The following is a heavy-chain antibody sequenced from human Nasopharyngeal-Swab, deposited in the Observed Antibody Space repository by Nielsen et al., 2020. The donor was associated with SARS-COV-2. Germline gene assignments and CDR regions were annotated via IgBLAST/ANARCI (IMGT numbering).Heavy chain of an antibody. CDR2: IIPSFSRG. Sequence: SVKVSCKASGGSFSTYAFSWVRQAPGQGLEWMGGIIPSFSRGNYAQKFQDRVTITADEATSTAYMELSSLRSEDTAVYYCARDDSSNYDFWSGYYTSFDYWGQGTLVTVSS. CDR1: GGSFSTYA. CDR3: ARDDSSNYDFWSGYYTSFDY. V-gene: IGHV1-69*13. J-gene: IGHJ4*02. D-gene: IGHD3-3*01.